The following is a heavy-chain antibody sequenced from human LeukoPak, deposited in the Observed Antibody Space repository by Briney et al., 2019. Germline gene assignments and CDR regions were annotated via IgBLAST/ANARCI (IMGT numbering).Heavy chain of an antibody. CDR2: IGTAGDT. CDR3: ARDHGDGALDY. V-gene: IGHV3-13*01. D-gene: IGHD5-24*01. CDR1: GFTFSNHA. Sequence: GGSLRLSCATSGFTFSNHAMHWVRQAPGKGLEWVSAIGTAGDTFYPGSVKGRFTISRENAKNSLSLQINSLKAEDTAVYYCARDHGDGALDYWGQGTLVTVSS. J-gene: IGHJ4*02.